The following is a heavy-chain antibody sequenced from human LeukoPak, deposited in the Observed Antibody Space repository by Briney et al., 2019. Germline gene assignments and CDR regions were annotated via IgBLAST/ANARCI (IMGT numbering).Heavy chain of an antibody. Sequence: GGSLRLSCAASGFTFSSYAMHWVRQAPGKGLEYVSVISSNGGNIYYANSVKGRFTISRDNAKNSLYLQMNSLRAEDTAVYYCARRAYGDYYYMDVWGKGTTVTVSS. V-gene: IGHV3-64*01. J-gene: IGHJ6*03. CDR3: ARRAYGDYYYMDV. CDR1: GFTFSSYA. D-gene: IGHD4-17*01. CDR2: ISSNGGNI.